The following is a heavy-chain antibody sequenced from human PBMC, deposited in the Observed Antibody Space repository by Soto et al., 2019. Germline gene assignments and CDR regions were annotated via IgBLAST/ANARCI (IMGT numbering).Heavy chain of an antibody. J-gene: IGHJ3*02. CDR1: GGSISSGDYY. Sequence: PSETLSLTCTVSGGSISSGDYYWSWIRQSPGKGLEWIGYIYFSGSTYYNPSLKSRVTISVDTSRNQFSLIVNSVTAADTAVYYCARHKTTRDAFDIWGQGTMVTVSS. V-gene: IGHV4-30-4*01. CDR2: IYFSGST. CDR3: ARHKTTRDAFDI.